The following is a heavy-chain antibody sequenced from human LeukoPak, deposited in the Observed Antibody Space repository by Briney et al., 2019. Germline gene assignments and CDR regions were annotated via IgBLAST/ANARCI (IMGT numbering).Heavy chain of an antibody. D-gene: IGHD6-6*01. CDR1: GGSFSGYY. V-gene: IGHV4-34*01. Sequence: SETLSLTCAVYGGSFSGYYWSWIRQPPGKGLEWIGEINHSGSSNYNPSLKSRVTISVDTSKNQFSLKLSSVTAADTAVYYCARGVNSSSSSRPLRYYYGMDVWGQGTTVTVSS. CDR3: ARGVNSSSSSRPLRYYYGMDV. CDR2: INHSGSS. J-gene: IGHJ6*02.